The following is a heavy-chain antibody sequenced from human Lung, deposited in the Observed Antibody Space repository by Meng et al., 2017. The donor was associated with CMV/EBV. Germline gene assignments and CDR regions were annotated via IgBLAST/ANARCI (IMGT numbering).Heavy chain of an antibody. CDR2: IRYDGSNE. Sequence: GGSLRLXCTASGFTFSFYGMHWVRQAPGKGLEWVALIRYDGSNEYYVDSVRGRFTISRDNSKNTLYLQMISLRAEDTAVYYCAKGRYAAMDVWGQGTPVTVSS. V-gene: IGHV3-30*02. CDR1: GFTFSFYG. CDR3: AKGRYAAMDV. J-gene: IGHJ6*02. D-gene: IGHD5-12*01.